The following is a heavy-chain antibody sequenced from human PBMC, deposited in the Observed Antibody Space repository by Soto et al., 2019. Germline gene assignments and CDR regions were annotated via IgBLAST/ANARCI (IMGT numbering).Heavy chain of an antibody. CDR2: INAGNGNT. V-gene: IGHV1-3*01. Sequence: QVQLVQSGAEVKKPGASVKVSCKASGYTFTSYAMHWVRQAPGQRLEWMGWINAGNGNTKYSQKFQGRVTITRDTSASTAYMELSSLRSEDTAVYYCARGKRLKDIVVVVAANWFDPWGQGTLVTVSS. CDR3: ARGKRLKDIVVVVAANWFDP. D-gene: IGHD2-15*01. J-gene: IGHJ5*02. CDR1: GYTFTSYA.